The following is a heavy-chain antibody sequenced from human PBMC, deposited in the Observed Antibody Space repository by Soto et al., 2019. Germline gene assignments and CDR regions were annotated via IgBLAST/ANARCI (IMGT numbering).Heavy chain of an antibody. CDR3: ATGGVRDMGV. CDR2: IYTSGST. D-gene: IGHD3-10*01. J-gene: IGHJ6*02. V-gene: IGHV4-4*07. Sequence: SETLSLTCTVSGGSISGYQWSWVRQPAGKGLEWIGRIYTSGSTNYNPSLKSRVTMSVDTSKNQFSLKLTSVTAADTAVYYCATGGVRDMGVWGQGTTVIVSS. CDR1: GGSISGYQ.